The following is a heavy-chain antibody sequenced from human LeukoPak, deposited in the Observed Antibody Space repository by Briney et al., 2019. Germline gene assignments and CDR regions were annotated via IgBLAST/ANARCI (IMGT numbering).Heavy chain of an antibody. D-gene: IGHD1-26*01. J-gene: IGHJ2*01. Sequence: LPGGSLRLSCAASGFTFSNYEMNWVRQAPGKGLEWVSYISSSGRTIYYADSVKGRFTISRDNAKKSLYLQMSGLRAEDTAVYYCTRAYVGFGSYSVDWYFDLWGRGTLLTVSS. CDR3: TRAYVGFGSYSVDWYFDL. V-gene: IGHV3-48*03. CDR2: ISSSGRTI. CDR1: GFTFSNYE.